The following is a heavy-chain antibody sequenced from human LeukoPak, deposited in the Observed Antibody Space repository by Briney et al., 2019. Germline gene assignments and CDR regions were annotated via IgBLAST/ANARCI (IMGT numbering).Heavy chain of an antibody. CDR1: GGTFSSYA. V-gene: IGHV1-69*05. Sequence: SVKVSCKASGGTFSSYAISWVRQAPGQGLEWMGGIIPIFGTANYAQKFQGRVTITTDESTSTAYMELSSLRSEDTAVYYCARGELQPALYYYYYMDVWGKGTTVTVSS. J-gene: IGHJ6*03. D-gene: IGHD1-7*01. CDR3: ARGELQPALYYYYYMDV. CDR2: IIPIFGTA.